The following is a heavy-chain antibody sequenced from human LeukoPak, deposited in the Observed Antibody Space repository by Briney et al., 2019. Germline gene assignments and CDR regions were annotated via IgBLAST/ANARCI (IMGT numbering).Heavy chain of an antibody. V-gene: IGHV4-39*01. J-gene: IGHJ4*02. CDR2: IYYSGST. D-gene: IGHD3-10*01. CDR1: GGSLSSSSYY. CDR3: ARVEPWRKYYGSGSTFDY. Sequence: SETLSLTCTVSGGSLSSSSYYWGWIRQPPGKGLEWIGSIYYSGSTYYNPSLKSRVTISVDTSKNQFSLKLSSVTAADTAVYYCARVEPWRKYYGSGSTFDYWGQGTLVTVSS.